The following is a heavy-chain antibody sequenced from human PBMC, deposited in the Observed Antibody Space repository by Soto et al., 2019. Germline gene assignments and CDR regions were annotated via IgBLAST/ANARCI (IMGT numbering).Heavy chain of an antibody. V-gene: IGHV4-31*03. CDR1: GGSISSGGYY. J-gene: IGHJ6*02. CDR3: ARGPFLEWLLPPSGMDV. D-gene: IGHD3-3*02. CDR2: IYYSGST. Sequence: SETLSLTCTVSGGSISSGGYYWSWIRQHPGKGLEWIGYIYYSGSTYYNPSLKSRVTISVDTSKNQFSLKLSSVTAADTAVYYCARGPFLEWLLPPSGMDVWGQGTTVTVS.